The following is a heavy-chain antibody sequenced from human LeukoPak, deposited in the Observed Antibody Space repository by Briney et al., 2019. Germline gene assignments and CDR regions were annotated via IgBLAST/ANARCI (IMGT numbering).Heavy chain of an antibody. Sequence: QAGGSLRLSCVVSGLTFSSYAMSWVRQAPGKGLEWVSGISTSGGSAYYADSVKGRFTISRDNSKDTLYLQMNSLRAEDTAVYYCAKGRGSSWCKGLDYWGQGTLVTVSS. CDR1: GLTFSSYA. V-gene: IGHV3-23*01. D-gene: IGHD6-13*01. CDR3: AKGRGSSWCKGLDY. J-gene: IGHJ4*02. CDR2: ISTSGGSA.